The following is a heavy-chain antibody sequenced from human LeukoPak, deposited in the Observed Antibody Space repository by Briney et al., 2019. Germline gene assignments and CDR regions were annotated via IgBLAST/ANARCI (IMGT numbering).Heavy chain of an antibody. CDR3: AGGRYYDSNPMDV. Sequence: ASVKVSCKASGGTFSSYTISWVRQAPGQGLEWMGRIIPILGIADYAQKFQGRVTITAAKSTSTAYMELSSLRSEDTAVYYCAGGRYYDSNPMDVWGQGTTVTVSS. D-gene: IGHD3-22*01. CDR1: GGTFSSYT. J-gene: IGHJ6*02. V-gene: IGHV1-69*02. CDR2: IIPILGIA.